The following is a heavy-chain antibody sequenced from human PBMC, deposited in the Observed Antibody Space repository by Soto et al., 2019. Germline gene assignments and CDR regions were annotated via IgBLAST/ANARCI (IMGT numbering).Heavy chain of an antibody. D-gene: IGHD3-16*01. CDR2: IYYSGST. CDR1: DGSVSSGSYY. Sequence: SETLSLTCTVSDGSVSSGSYYWDWIRQPPGKGLEWIGSIYYSGSTYYNPSLKSRVTISVDTSKNQFSLKLSSVTAADTAVYYCLAFDYFDYWGQGTLVTVSS. J-gene: IGHJ4*02. CDR3: LAFDYFDY. V-gene: IGHV4-39*01.